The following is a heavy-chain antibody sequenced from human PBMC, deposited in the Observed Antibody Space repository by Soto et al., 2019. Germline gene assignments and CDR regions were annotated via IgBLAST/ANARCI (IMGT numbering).Heavy chain of an antibody. CDR2: ISYDGSNK. CDR3: ARGPLRGGATLHAFDI. V-gene: IGHV3-30-3*01. D-gene: IGHD1-26*01. Sequence: QVQLVESGGGVVQPGRSLRLSCAASGFTFSSYAMHWVRQAPGKGLECVAVISYDGSNKYYADSVKGRFTISRDNSKNTLYLQMNSLRAEDTAVYYCARGPLRGGATLHAFDIWGQGTMVTVSS. CDR1: GFTFSSYA. J-gene: IGHJ3*02.